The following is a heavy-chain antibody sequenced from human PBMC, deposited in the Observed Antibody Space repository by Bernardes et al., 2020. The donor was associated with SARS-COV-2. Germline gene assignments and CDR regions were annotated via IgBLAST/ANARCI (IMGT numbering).Heavy chain of an antibody. CDR1: GFTFSNYD. CDR2: ISTSGDT. D-gene: IGHD6-13*01. CDR3: AREIITAGTWYFDL. V-gene: IGHV3-13*01. Sequence: GGSLRLSCAASGFTFSNYDMHWVRQATGKGLEWVSVISTSGDTNYPDSVKGRFTISRENAKNSVYLQMNSLRVGDTAVYYCAREIITAGTWYFDLWGRGTPVTVSS. J-gene: IGHJ2*01.